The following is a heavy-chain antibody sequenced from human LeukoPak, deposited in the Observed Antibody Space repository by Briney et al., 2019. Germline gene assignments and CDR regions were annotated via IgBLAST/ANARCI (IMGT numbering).Heavy chain of an antibody. Sequence: GESLRLFCAASGFAFNTYAMHWVRQAPGQGLEWVALIWHDGSHKFYSNSVRGQFTISRDNSKNTVSLQMNNLRPEDTAVYYCAREISGSASYPDFWGQGTLVTVSS. V-gene: IGHV3-33*01. CDR1: GFAFNTYA. J-gene: IGHJ4*02. CDR2: IWHDGSHK. CDR3: AREISGSASYPDF. D-gene: IGHD3-10*01.